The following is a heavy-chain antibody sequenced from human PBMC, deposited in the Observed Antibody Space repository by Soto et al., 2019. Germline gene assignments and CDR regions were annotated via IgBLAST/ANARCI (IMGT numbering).Heavy chain of an antibody. D-gene: IGHD3-10*01. CDR1: GYSFTSYW. J-gene: IGHJ4*02. V-gene: IGHV5-10-1*01. CDR2: IDPSDSYT. Sequence: EVQLVQSGAEVKKPGESLRISCKGSGYSFTSYWISWVRQMPGKGLEWMGRIDPSDSYTNYSPSFQGHVTISVDKSISTAYLQWSSLKASDTAMYYCARGTVVRGIITYADYWGQGSLVTVSS. CDR3: ARGTVVRGIITYADY.